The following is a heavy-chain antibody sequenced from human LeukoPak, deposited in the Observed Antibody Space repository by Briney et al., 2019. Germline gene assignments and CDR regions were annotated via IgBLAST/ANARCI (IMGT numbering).Heavy chain of an antibody. J-gene: IGHJ4*02. CDR3: AKGPQWLPTGALDY. CDR2: ISWNSGSI. V-gene: IGHV3-9*01. CDR1: GFTFDDYA. Sequence: GGSLRLSCAASGFTFDDYAMHWVRQAPGKGLEWVSGISWNSGSIGYADSVKGRFTISRDNAKNSLYLQMNSLRAEDTALYYCAKGPQWLPTGALDYWGQGTLVTVSS. D-gene: IGHD6-19*01.